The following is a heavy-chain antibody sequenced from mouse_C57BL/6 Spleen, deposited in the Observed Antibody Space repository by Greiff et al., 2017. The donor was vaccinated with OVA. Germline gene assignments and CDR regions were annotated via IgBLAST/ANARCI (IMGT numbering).Heavy chain of an antibody. CDR2: IDPSDSYT. CDR1: GYTFTSYW. J-gene: IGHJ2*01. CDR3: ARGEGYFDY. V-gene: IGHV1-69*01. Sequence: QVQLKESGAELVKPGASVKISCKDSGYTFTSYWMHWVKQRPGQGLEWIGEIDPSDSYTNYNQKFKGKSTVTVDKSSSTAYMQLSSLTSEDSAVYYCARGEGYFDYWGQGTTLTVSS.